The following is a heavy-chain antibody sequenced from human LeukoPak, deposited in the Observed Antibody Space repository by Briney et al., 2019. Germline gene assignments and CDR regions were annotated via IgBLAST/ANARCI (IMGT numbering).Heavy chain of an antibody. Sequence: PSETLSLPCTVSGGSISSSSYYWGWIRQPPGKGLEWIGSIYYSGSTYYNPSLKSRVTISVDTSKNQFSLRLSSVTAADTAVYYCARHPHAFDIWGQGTMVTVSS. V-gene: IGHV4-39*01. J-gene: IGHJ3*02. CDR2: IYYSGST. CDR1: GGSISSSSYY. CDR3: ARHPHAFDI.